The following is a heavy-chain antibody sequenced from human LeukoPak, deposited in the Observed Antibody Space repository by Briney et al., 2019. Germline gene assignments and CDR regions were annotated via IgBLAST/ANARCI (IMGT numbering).Heavy chain of an antibody. J-gene: IGHJ4*02. CDR1: GFTFSSYA. Sequence: GGSLRLSCAASGFTFSSYAMHWVRQAPGKGLEYVSAISSNGGSTYYADSVKGRFTISRDNSKNTLYLQMSSLRAEDTAVYYCVTTKAGEMLLDLGYWGQGTLVTVSS. CDR2: ISSNGGST. D-gene: IGHD5-24*01. CDR3: VTTKAGEMLLDLGY. V-gene: IGHV3-64D*06.